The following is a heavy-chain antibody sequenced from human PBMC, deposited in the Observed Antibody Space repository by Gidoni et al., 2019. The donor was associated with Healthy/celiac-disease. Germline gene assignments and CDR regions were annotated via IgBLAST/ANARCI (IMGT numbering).Heavy chain of an antibody. Sequence: EVQLLESGGGQVQPGRSLILSCSASGFTLSSYAMSWVRQAPGKALEWVSAISGSGGSTYYADSVKGRFTISRDNSKNTLYLQMNSLRAEDTAVYYCAKGTMYLDYWGQGTLVTVSS. CDR2: ISGSGGST. D-gene: IGHD3-10*01. J-gene: IGHJ4*02. CDR3: AKGTMYLDY. V-gene: IGHV3-23*01. CDR1: GFTLSSYA.